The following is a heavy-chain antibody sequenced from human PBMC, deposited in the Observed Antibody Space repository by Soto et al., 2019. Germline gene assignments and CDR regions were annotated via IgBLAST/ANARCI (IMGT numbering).Heavy chain of an antibody. Sequence: ASVKVSCKASGYTFTRYGISWVRQAPGQGLEWMGWISGYNGDTNYAQKFQDRVTMTIDRSTTTAYLELRSLTSDDTAVYYCAKNGHPPYYYYGMDVSGQGTTVTVSS. CDR1: GYTFTRYG. CDR3: AKNGHPPYYYYGMDV. V-gene: IGHV1-18*01. J-gene: IGHJ6*02. D-gene: IGHD2-8*01. CDR2: ISGYNGDT.